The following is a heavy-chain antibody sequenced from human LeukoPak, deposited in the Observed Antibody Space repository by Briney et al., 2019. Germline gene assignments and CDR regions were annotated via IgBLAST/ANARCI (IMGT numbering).Heavy chain of an antibody. J-gene: IGHJ4*02. V-gene: IGHV3-21*06. Sequence: GGSLRLSCAASGFTFRNYRMNWVRQAPGKGLEWVATISDTSKYIYYGDSVKGRFTVSRDNAKNSLYLQMDSLRVEDTAVYYCARAWLVAVGATTDYLDSWGQGTLVSVSS. CDR3: ARAWLVAVGATTDYLDS. CDR2: ISDTSKYI. CDR1: GFTFRNYR. D-gene: IGHD1-26*01.